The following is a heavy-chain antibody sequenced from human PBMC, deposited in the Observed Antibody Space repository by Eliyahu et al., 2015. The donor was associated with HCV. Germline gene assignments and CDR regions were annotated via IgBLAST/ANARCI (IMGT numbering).Heavy chain of an antibody. V-gene: IGHV3-7*01. Sequence: EVQLVESGGGLVQPGGSLRLSXSASGFFFVNFWWXGVGKSPGKGLEWGANIKDDGNEKNYVDSVRGRFTISRDNANNSLYLQMNSLRPEDTAVYYCARGGYRYGYHVYWGQGTLVAVSS. CDR2: IKDDGNEK. D-gene: IGHD5-18*01. CDR1: GFFFVNFW. CDR3: ARGGYRYGYHVY. J-gene: IGHJ4*02.